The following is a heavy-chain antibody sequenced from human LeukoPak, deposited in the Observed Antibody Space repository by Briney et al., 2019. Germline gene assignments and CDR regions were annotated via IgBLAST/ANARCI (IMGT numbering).Heavy chain of an antibody. J-gene: IGHJ4*02. Sequence: QSGGSLRLSCAASGFTVSSNYMSWVRQAPGKGLEWVSVIYSGGSTYYADSVKGRFTISRDNTKNTLYLQMNSLRAEDTAVYYCAKDGGYSGYDSGVYFDYWGQGTLVTVSS. CDR2: IYSGGST. V-gene: IGHV3-53*05. D-gene: IGHD5-12*01. CDR3: AKDGGYSGYDSGVYFDY. CDR1: GFTVSSNY.